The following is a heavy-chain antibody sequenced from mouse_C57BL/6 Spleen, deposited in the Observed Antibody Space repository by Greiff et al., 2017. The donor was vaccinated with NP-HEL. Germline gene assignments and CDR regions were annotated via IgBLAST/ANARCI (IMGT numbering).Heavy chain of an antibody. CDR3: ARFNDYYGSSDY. J-gene: IGHJ2*01. V-gene: IGHV1-52*01. CDR2: IDPSDSET. Sequence: VQLQQPGAELVRPGSSVKLSCKASGYTFTSYWMHWVKQRPIQGLEWIGNIDPSDSETHYNQKFKDKATLTVDKSSSTAYMQLSSLTSEDSAVYYCARFNDYYGSSDYWGQGTTLTVSS. CDR1: GYTFTSYW. D-gene: IGHD1-1*01.